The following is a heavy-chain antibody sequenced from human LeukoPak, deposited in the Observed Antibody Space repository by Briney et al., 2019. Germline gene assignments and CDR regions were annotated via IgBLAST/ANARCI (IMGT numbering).Heavy chain of an antibody. J-gene: IGHJ4*02. CDR3: ARDGSDHFDY. V-gene: IGHV3-23*01. D-gene: IGHD1-26*01. CDR2: ITGSGDST. CDR1: GFPFSSYP. Sequence: GGSLRLSCAASGFPFSSYPMSWVRQAPGKGLEWVSGITGSGDSTHYAESVKGRFTISRDNSKNTLYLQMNSLRAGDTAVYYCARDGSDHFDYWGQGTLVTVSS.